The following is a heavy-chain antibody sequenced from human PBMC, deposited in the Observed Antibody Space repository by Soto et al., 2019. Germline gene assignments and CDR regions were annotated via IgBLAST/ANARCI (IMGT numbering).Heavy chain of an antibody. CDR1: GGTFSSYS. V-gene: IGHV1-69*01. Sequence: QGQLVQSAAEVKKPGSSVNVSCKASGGTFSSYSINWVLHAPGQGLQWMGEIIPIFGTANYAQKFQGRVTITADASTSTAYMELSSLRSEDTAVYYCARDGGRHSGGIDYWGQGTLVTVSS. CDR2: IIPIFGTA. D-gene: IGHD1-26*01. CDR3: ARDGGRHSGGIDY. J-gene: IGHJ4*02.